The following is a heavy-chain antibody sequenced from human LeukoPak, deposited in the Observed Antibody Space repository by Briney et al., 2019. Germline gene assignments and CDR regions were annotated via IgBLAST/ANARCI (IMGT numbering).Heavy chain of an antibody. J-gene: IGHJ6*03. Sequence: SETLSLTCTVSSGSISSYYWSWIRQPPGKGLEWIGYIYYSGSTNYNPSPKSRVTISVDTSKNQFSLKLSSVTAADTAVYYCARTGTEEAYLGMDVWGKGTTVTVSS. CDR1: SGSISSYY. CDR3: ARTGTEEAYLGMDV. V-gene: IGHV4-59*01. D-gene: IGHD1-1*01. CDR2: IYYSGST.